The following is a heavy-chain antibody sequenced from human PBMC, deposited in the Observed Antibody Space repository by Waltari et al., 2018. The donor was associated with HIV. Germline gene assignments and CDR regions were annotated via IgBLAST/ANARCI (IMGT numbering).Heavy chain of an antibody. CDR3: ASQSSWSGSRDAFDI. Sequence: EVQLVQSGAEVKKPGESLKISCKGSGYSFTSYWIGWVRQMPGKGLEWMGIIYPGDSDTRYSPSFQGQVTISADKSISTAYLQWSSLKASDTAMYYCASQSSWSGSRDAFDIWGQGTMVTVSS. D-gene: IGHD1-26*01. CDR1: GYSFTSYW. V-gene: IGHV5-51*03. CDR2: IYPGDSDT. J-gene: IGHJ3*02.